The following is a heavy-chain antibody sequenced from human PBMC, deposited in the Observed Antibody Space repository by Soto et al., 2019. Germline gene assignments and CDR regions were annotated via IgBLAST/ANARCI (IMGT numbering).Heavy chain of an antibody. J-gene: IGHJ6*02. D-gene: IGHD3-10*01. CDR1: GFPFSNYA. CDR3: AKDRAFNFYYGMDV. V-gene: IGHV3-23*01. CDR2: ISTSGSAT. Sequence: EGQLLESGGELVQPGGSLRLSCRASGFPFSNYAMNWVRQAPGRGLGWVAGISTSGSATYYANSVKGRFTISRDHSKITVFLEMSSLSAEDTAVYYCAKDRAFNFYYGMDVWGQGTTVTVSS.